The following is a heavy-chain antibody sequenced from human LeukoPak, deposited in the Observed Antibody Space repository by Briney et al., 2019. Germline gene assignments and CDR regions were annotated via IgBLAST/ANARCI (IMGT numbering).Heavy chain of an antibody. J-gene: IGHJ4*02. V-gene: IGHV3-11*04. CDR2: ISSSGSTI. Sequence: PGGSLRLSCAASGFTFSGSYMNWIRQAPGKGPEWVSYISSSGSTIYYADSVKGRFTISRDNAQNSLYLQMNSLRVEDTAVYYCARDPRTPPRLFDYWGQGTLVTVSP. CDR1: GFTFSGSY. D-gene: IGHD6-19*01. CDR3: ARDPRTPPRLFDY.